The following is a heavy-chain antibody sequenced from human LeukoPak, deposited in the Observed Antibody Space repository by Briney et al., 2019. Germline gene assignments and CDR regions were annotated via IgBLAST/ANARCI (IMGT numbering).Heavy chain of an antibody. J-gene: IGHJ4*02. D-gene: IGHD3-10*01. CDR3: ARATPATRWFGD. Sequence: SETLSLTCAVYGGSFSGYYWSWIRQPPGKGLEWIGEINHSGSTNYNPSLKSRVTISVDTSKNQFSLKLSSVTAADTAVYYCARATPATRWFGDWSQGTLVTVSS. CDR1: GGSFSGYY. V-gene: IGHV4-34*01. CDR2: INHSGST.